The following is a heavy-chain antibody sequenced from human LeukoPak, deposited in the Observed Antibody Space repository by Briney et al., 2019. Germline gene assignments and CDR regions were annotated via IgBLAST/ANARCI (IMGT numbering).Heavy chain of an antibody. J-gene: IGHJ4*02. CDR2: IRYDGSNE. Sequence: HSGGSLRLSCAVSGFTFSTYGMHWVRQAPGKGLEWVAFIRYDGSNEYADSVKGRFTISRDNSKNTLYLQMNTLRSEDTAVYYCAKGSSGWTYYFDYWGQGTLVTVSS. V-gene: IGHV3-30*02. D-gene: IGHD6-19*01. CDR3: AKGSSGWTYYFDY. CDR1: GFTFSTYG.